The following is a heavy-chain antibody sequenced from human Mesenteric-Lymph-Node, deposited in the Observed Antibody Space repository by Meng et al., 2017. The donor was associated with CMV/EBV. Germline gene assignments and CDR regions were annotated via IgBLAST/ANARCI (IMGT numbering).Heavy chain of an antibody. V-gene: IGHV3-74*01. CDR2: INSDGSST. J-gene: IGHJ4*02. Sequence: ETLSLTCAASGFTFSSYWMHWVRQVPGKGLVWVSRINSDGSSTTYADSVKGRFTISRDSAKNALYLQMNSLRAEDTAVYYCASSITGTHEYYFDYWGQGTLVTVSS. CDR3: ASSITGTHEYYFDY. CDR1: GFTFSSYW. D-gene: IGHD1-7*01.